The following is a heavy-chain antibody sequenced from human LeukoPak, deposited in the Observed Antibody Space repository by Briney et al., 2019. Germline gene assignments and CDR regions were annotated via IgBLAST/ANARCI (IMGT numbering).Heavy chain of an antibody. Sequence: SETLSLTCTVSGASFSSYYWNWIRQPPGKGLEWIGYIYNSGTTYYNPSLKSRVTISVDTSKNQFSLKLTSVTAADTAVYYCAQGNDFHNPMAFDYWGQGTLVTVSS. CDR1: GASFSSYY. V-gene: IGHV4-4*09. CDR3: AQGNDFHNPMAFDY. D-gene: IGHD3-3*01. CDR2: IYNSGTT. J-gene: IGHJ4*02.